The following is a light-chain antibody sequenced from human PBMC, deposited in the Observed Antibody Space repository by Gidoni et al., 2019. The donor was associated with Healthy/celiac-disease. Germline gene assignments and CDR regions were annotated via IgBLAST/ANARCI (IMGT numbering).Light chain of an antibody. CDR3: QQYNNWPRT. CDR1: QSVNSN. V-gene: IGKV3-15*01. CDR2: GAS. Sequence: EIVMTQSPATLSVSPGERATLSCRASQSVNSNLAWYQQKPGQAPRLLIYGASTRATGIPARFSGSGSGTEFTLTISSLQSEDFAVYYCQQYNNWPRTFXXXTKVETK. J-gene: IGKJ1*01.